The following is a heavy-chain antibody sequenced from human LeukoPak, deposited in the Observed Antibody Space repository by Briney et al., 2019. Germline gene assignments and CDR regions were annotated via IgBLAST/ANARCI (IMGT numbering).Heavy chain of an antibody. D-gene: IGHD6-13*01. J-gene: IGHJ5*02. CDR1: GGSTSSSSYY. V-gene: IGHV4-39*01. CDR2: IYYSGST. CDR3: ARGSSSWSHEFDP. Sequence: PSETLSLTCTVSGGSTSSSSYYSGWIRQPPGKWLGWIGSIYYSGSTYYNPSLKSRVTISVDTSKTQFSLKLSSVTAADPAVYYCARGSSSWSHEFDPWGQGTLVTVSS.